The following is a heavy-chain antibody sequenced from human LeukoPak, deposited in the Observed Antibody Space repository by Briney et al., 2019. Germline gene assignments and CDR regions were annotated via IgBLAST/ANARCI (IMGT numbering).Heavy chain of an antibody. D-gene: IGHD6-19*01. CDR1: GYTFTGYY. CDR2: INPNSGGT. V-gene: IGHV1-2*02. J-gene: IGHJ4*02. CDR3: ATGPYSSDWYPVY. Sequence: WASVKVSCKASGYTFTGYYMHWVPHAPGQGLEWMGWINPNSGGTNYAQNFQGRVTMTRDTSISTAYMELTRLKSDDTAVYYCATGPYSSDWYPVYWGQGTLVTVSS.